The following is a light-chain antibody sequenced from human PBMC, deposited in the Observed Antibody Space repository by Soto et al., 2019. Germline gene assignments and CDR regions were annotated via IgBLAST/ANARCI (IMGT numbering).Light chain of an antibody. V-gene: IGLV1-40*01. CDR1: SSNIGAEYD. CDR3: QSYGSSLTTFV. CDR2: GDN. Sequence: QSVLTQPPSVSGAPGQWVAISCTGSSSNIGAEYDVHWYQQLPGTAPKRLIYGDNNRPSGVPDRFSGAKSGTSASLAITGLQHEDDADYCCQSYGSSLTTFVFGTGTKLTVL. J-gene: IGLJ1*01.